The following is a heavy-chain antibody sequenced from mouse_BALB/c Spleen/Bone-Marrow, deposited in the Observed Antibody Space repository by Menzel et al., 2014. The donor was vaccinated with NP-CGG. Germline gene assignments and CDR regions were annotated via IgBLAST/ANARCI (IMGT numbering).Heavy chain of an antibody. Sequence: EVMLVESGGGLVQPGGSLKLTCAASGFDFXRYWMSWVRQAPGKGLEWIGEINPDSRTINYTPSLKDKFIISKDNAKNTLYLQMSKVRSEDTALYYCARLSYYGRFAYWGQGTLVTVSA. J-gene: IGHJ3*01. CDR2: INPDSRTI. CDR3: ARLSYYGRFAY. D-gene: IGHD1-1*01. V-gene: IGHV4-1*02. CDR1: GFDFXRYW.